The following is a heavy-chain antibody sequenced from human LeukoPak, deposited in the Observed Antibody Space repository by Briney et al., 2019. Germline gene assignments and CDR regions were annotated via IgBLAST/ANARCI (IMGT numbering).Heavy chain of an antibody. V-gene: IGHV1-46*01. J-gene: IGHJ3*02. CDR1: GYTYTTDY. Sequence: ASVKVSCKPSGYTYTTDYMHWVRQAPGQGLEWMGIIDPSGGSTSYAQKFRGRVTMTRDTSTSTVYMELSSMRSDDTAVYYCARLSQQTFDIWGQGTLVTVSS. CDR2: IDPSGGST. CDR3: ARLSQQTFDI.